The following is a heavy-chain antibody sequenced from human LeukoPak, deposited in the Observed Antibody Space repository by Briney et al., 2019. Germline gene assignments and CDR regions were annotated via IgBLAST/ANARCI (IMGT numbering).Heavy chain of an antibody. Sequence: PGGSLRLSCEASGFAVSARPMSWVRQAPGKGLEWVSVIYSGGSTYFADSVKGRFTIFRDNSKNTLYLQMNSQRAEDTAVYYCAKGLPGIAAAGLFDYWGQGTLVTVSS. D-gene: IGHD6-13*01. J-gene: IGHJ4*02. V-gene: IGHV3-66*01. CDR1: GFAVSARP. CDR3: AKGLPGIAAAGLFDY. CDR2: IYSGGST.